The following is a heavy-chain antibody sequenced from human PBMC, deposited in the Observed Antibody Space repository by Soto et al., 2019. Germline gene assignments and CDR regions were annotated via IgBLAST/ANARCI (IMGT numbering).Heavy chain of an antibody. D-gene: IGHD5-12*01. Sequence: QLQLQESGPGLVKPSETLSLTCTVSGGSISSSSYYWGWIRQPPGKGLEWIGSIYYSGSTYYNPSLKSRVTIPVDTSKNQFSLRLSSVTAADTAVYYCARSPYHPYSGYVYWFAPWGQGTLVTVSS. CDR2: IYYSGST. V-gene: IGHV4-39*01. CDR3: ARSPYHPYSGYVYWFAP. CDR1: GGSISSSSYY. J-gene: IGHJ5*02.